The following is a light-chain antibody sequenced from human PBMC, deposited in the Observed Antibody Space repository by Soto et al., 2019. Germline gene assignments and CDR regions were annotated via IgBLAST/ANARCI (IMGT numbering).Light chain of an antibody. J-gene: IGKJ5*01. CDR3: QHYDNWPFT. V-gene: IGKV3-15*01. Sequence: EIVLTQSPGTLSLSPGERTTLSCRATESVVSNYLAWYQLKPGQAPRLLIYGASTRASGIPATFSGSGSGTEFTLTITSLQSEDLAVYYCQHYDNWPFTFGQGTRLEIK. CDR1: ESVVSN. CDR2: GAS.